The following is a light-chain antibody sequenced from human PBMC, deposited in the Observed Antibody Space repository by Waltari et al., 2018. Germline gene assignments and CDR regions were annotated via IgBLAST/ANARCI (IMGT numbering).Light chain of an antibody. V-gene: IGKV4-1*01. CDR1: QRVLYSSNNKNY. CDR3: QQYYSTPRT. Sequence: DIVMTQSPDSLAVSLGERATINCKPSQRVLYSSNNKNYLAWSQQKPGQPPKLLIYWASTRESGVPDRFSGSGSGTDFTLTISSLQAEDVAVYYCQQYYSTPRTFGQGTKLEIK. J-gene: IGKJ2*01. CDR2: WAS.